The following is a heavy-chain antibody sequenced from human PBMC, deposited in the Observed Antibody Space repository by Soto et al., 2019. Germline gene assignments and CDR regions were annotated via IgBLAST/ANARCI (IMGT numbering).Heavy chain of an antibody. Sequence: QVQLAESGGGVVQPGRSLRLSCAASGFPFTTYGMHWVREGPGKGLEWVAVISYDGSNKYYADSVKGRFTISRDNSKNTLYLHMNSLRPEDTALSYCVGGQYYFDYRGQGTLVTVSS. V-gene: IGHV3-30*03. CDR3: VGGQYYFDY. J-gene: IGHJ4*02. D-gene: IGHD3-10*01. CDR1: GFPFTTYG. CDR2: ISYDGSNK.